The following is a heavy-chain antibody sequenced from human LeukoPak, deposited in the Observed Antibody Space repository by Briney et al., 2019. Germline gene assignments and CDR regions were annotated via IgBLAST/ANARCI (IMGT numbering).Heavy chain of an antibody. CDR2: ISWNSGSI. D-gene: IGHD6-13*01. CDR3: AKDMGYSSSWESYFDY. J-gene: IGHJ4*02. CDR1: GFTFDDYA. V-gene: IGHV3-9*01. Sequence: GGSLRLSCAASGFTFDDYAMHWARQAPGKGLEWVSGISWNSGSIGYADSVKGRLTISRDNAKNSLYLQMNSLRAEDTALYYCAKDMGYSSSWESYFDYWGQGTLVTVSS.